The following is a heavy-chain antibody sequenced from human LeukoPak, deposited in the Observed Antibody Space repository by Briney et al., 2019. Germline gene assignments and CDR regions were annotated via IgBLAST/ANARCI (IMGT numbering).Heavy chain of an antibody. CDR1: GGSIRDTTYY. D-gene: IGHD3-16*02. CDR2: IYTSGST. V-gene: IGHV4-61*02. J-gene: IGHJ4*02. CDR3: AREMITFGGVIVKRATGHFDY. Sequence: PSETLSLTCTVSGGSIRDTTYYWGWIRQPAGKGLEWIGRIYTSGSTNYNPSLKSRVTISVDTSKNQFSLKLSSVTAADTAVYYCAREMITFGGVIVKRATGHFDYWGQGTLVTVSS.